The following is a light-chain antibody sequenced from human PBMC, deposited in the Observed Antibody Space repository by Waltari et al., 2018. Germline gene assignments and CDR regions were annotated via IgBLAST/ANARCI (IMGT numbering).Light chain of an antibody. CDR3: QQSQGFPYT. Sequence: DIQMTQSPSSLSASVGGSVTISCRASHNIDVFLNWYQQKPGKAPKLLIFGASSLQNGVPSRFSGSGSGTDFTLTITSLSSEDSATYYCQQSQGFPYTFGQGTKLEIK. V-gene: IGKV1-39*01. CDR2: GAS. J-gene: IGKJ2*01. CDR1: HNIDVF.